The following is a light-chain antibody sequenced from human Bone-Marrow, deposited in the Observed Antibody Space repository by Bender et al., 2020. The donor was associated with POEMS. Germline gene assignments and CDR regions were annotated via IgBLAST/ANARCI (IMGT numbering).Light chain of an antibody. Sequence: QSVLTQPPSVSGAPGQRVTISCTGSSSNTGSGYDINWYQHLPGTAPKLLIYGYNNRPSGVPDRFSGSKSGTSASLAITGLQAEDEGDYYCNSYTSSGTHVLFGGGTKLTVL. J-gene: IGLJ2*01. CDR3: NSYTSSGTHVL. V-gene: IGLV1-40*01. CDR2: GYN. CDR1: SSNTGSGYD.